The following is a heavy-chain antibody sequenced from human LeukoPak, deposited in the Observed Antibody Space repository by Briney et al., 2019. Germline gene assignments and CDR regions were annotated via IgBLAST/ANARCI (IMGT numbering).Heavy chain of an antibody. V-gene: IGHV4-59*01. D-gene: IGHD1-1*01. CDR3: ARGTTVGDYVYYGMDV. J-gene: IGHJ6*02. Sequence: PSETLSLTCTVSGGSISSYYWSWIRQPPGKGLEWIGYIYYSGSTNYNPSLKSRVTISVDTSKNQFSLKLSSVTAADTAVYYCARGTTVGDYVYYGMDVWGQGTTVTVSS. CDR1: GGSISSYY. CDR2: IYYSGST.